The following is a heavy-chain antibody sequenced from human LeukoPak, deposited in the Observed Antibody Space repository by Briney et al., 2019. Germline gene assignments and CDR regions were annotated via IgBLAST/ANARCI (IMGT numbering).Heavy chain of an antibody. CDR3: AREPRITMVRGVTLEPYYYYMDV. Sequence: ASVKVSCKASGYTFTSYGISWVRQAPGQGLEWMGWISAYNGNTNYAQKLQGRVTMTTDTSTSTAYMELRSLRSDDTAVYYCAREPRITMVRGVTLEPYYYYMDVWGKGTTVTISS. V-gene: IGHV1-18*01. D-gene: IGHD3-10*01. CDR2: ISAYNGNT. J-gene: IGHJ6*03. CDR1: GYTFTSYG.